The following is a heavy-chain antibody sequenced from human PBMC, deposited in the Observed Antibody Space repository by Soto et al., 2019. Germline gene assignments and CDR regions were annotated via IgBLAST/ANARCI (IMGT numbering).Heavy chain of an antibody. V-gene: IGHV3-30-3*02. CDR1: GFTFSSYT. CDR2: ISNDGSKT. CDR3: AKDHPFQPGDLGAAFDY. J-gene: IGHJ4*02. D-gene: IGHD7-27*01. Sequence: QVQLVESGGGVVQPGRSLRLSCVASGFTFSSYTMQWVRQAPGRGLEWVAVISNDGSKTHFADSVKGRFSISRDNSKNTLHLQMDSLRAVDTAVYHCAKDHPFQPGDLGAAFDYWGQGTRVTVSS.